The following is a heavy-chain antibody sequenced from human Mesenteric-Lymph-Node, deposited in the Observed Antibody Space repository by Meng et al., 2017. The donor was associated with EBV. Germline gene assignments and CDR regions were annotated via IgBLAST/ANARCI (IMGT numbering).Heavy chain of an antibody. CDR3: ARDLVVAATPDIWWFDP. V-gene: IGHV4-39*07. CDR2: IYSSGRT. J-gene: IGHJ5*02. D-gene: IGHD2-15*01. CDR1: GGFISSSSYY. Sequence: QGSGPVLVKHSETLYLTFTVSGGFISSSSYYWGWIRQPPGKGLEWIGSIYSSGRTYYNPSLKSRVTISVDTYKNQFSLKLSSVTAADTAVYYCARDLVVAATPDIWWFDPWGQETLVTVSS.